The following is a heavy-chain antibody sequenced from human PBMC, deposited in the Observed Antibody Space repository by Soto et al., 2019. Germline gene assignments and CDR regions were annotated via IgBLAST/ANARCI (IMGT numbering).Heavy chain of an antibody. Sequence: GGSLRLSCAASGFTFSSYGMHWVRQAPGKGLEWVAVIWYDGSNKYYADSVKGRFTISRDNSKNTLYLQMNSLRAEDTAVYYCARAGVGKSRWDIVVVPAARGPFDYWGQGTLVTVSS. J-gene: IGHJ4*02. D-gene: IGHD2-2*01. CDR2: IWYDGSNK. CDR3: ARAGVGKSRWDIVVVPAARGPFDY. CDR1: GFTFSSYG. V-gene: IGHV3-33*01.